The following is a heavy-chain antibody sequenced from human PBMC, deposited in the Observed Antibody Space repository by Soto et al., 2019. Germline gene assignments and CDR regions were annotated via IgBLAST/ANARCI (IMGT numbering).Heavy chain of an antibody. J-gene: IGHJ3*02. V-gene: IGHV3-7*05. CDR1: GFTFSSYW. D-gene: IGHD2-2*01. CDR2: IKQDGSEK. Sequence: GSLRLSCAASGFTFSSYWMSWVRQAPGKGLEWVANIKQDGSEKYYVDSVKGRFTISRDNAKNSLYLQINSLRAEDTAVYYCARGLLGYCSSTSCSVMDIWGQGTMVTVSS. CDR3: ARGLLGYCSSTSCSVMDI.